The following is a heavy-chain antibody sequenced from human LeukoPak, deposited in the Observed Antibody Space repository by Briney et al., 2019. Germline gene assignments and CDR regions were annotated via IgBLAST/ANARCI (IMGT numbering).Heavy chain of an antibody. J-gene: IGHJ6*02. CDR1: GFTFSNAW. Sequence: GGSLRLSCAASGFTFSNAWMTWVRQAPGKGLEWVGHVKSKVDGGTTEFAAPVEGRFTISRDDSKNTVYLQMNSLKTEDTAVYYSTAWTRMLRNYYYGLDVWGRGTTVTVSS. CDR2: VKSKVDGGTT. D-gene: IGHD1-14*01. V-gene: IGHV3-15*01. CDR3: TAWTRMLRNYYYGLDV.